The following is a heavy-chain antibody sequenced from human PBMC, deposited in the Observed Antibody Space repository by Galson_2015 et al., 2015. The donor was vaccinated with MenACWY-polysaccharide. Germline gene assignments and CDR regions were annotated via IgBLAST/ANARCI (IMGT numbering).Heavy chain of an antibody. J-gene: IGHJ4*02. CDR2: IKPNNGGT. V-gene: IGHV1-2*02. CDR3: GYSVLPYFDY. CDR1: GYTFTGYN. D-gene: IGHD5/OR15-5a*01. Sequence: SVKVSCKASGYTFTGYNLNWVRQAPGQGLQWMGWIKPNNGGTNYAQKFQGRVTMTRDTPISTAYMELSSLRSDDTAVYYCGYSVLPYFDYWGQGSLVTVSS.